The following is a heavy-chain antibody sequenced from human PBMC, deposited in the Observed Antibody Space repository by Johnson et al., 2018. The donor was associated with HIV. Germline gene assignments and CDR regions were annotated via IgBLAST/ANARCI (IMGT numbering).Heavy chain of an antibody. CDR3: ATERAVVNANAFDI. J-gene: IGHJ3*02. CDR1: GFSFSTYV. Sequence: VQLLESGGGLVQPGGSLRLSCAASGFSFSTYVVNWVRQAPGKGLEWVSTISGSGCITYYADSVKGRFTISRDNSKNTLYLQMNSLIPEDTAVYYCATERAVVNANAFDIWGQGTMVTVSS. CDR2: ISGSGCIT. V-gene: IGHV3-23*01. D-gene: IGHD4-23*01.